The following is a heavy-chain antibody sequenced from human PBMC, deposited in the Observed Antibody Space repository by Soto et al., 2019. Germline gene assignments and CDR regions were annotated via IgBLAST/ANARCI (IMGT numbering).Heavy chain of an antibody. V-gene: IGHV4-34*01. CDR1: GGSFSGYY. CDR3: AREKDHGGNRLNWFDP. Sequence: PSETLSLTCAVYGGSFSGYYWSWIRQPPGKGLEWIGEINHSGSTNYNPSLKSRVTISVDTSKNQFSLKLSSVTAADTAVYYCAREKDHGGNRLNWFDPWGQGTLVTVSS. D-gene: IGHD4-17*01. CDR2: INHSGST. J-gene: IGHJ5*02.